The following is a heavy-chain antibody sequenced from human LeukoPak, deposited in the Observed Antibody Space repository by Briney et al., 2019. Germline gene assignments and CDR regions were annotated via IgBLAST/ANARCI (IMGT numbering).Heavy chain of an antibody. CDR3: AKTLGTSGYFDY. CDR2: IRYDGTNK. J-gene: IGHJ4*02. Sequence: GGSLRLSCTASGFRFSGSGMHWVRQAPGKGLEWVAFIRYDGTNKYYADSVKGRFTISRDNSKNTLYVQMNSVRTEDSAVYYCAKTLGTSGYFDYWGQGTLVTVSS. V-gene: IGHV3-30*02. D-gene: IGHD7-27*01. CDR1: GFRFSGSG.